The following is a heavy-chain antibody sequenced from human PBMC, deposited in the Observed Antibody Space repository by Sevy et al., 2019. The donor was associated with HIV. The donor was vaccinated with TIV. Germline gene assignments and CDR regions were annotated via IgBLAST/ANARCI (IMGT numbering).Heavy chain of an antibody. D-gene: IGHD3-10*01. V-gene: IGHV3-23*01. CDR3: AKVYYYDSGTVIPRGMDV. CDR2: ISGSGLST. CDR1: GFTFDNNA. J-gene: IGHJ6*02. Sequence: GGSLRLSCAASGFTFDNNAMYWVRQAPGKGLEWVPAISGSGLSTNYAASVRGRFTISRDISKTTLYLQMNSLRAEDTAVYYCAKVYYYDSGTVIPRGMDVWGQGTTVTVSS.